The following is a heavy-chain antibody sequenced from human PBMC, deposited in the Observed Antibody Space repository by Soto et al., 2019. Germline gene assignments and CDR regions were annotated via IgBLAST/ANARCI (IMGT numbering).Heavy chain of an antibody. CDR1: GYTFTRYG. Sequence: ASVKVSCKASGYTFTRYGISWVRQAPGQELEWMGWISAYNGNTNYAQKFQGRVTITADKSTSTAYMELSSLRSEDTAVYYCATGMYSSSWYSRNWFDPWGQGTLVTVSS. CDR3: ATGMYSSSWYSRNWFDP. V-gene: IGHV1-18*01. D-gene: IGHD6-13*01. J-gene: IGHJ5*02. CDR2: ISAYNGNT.